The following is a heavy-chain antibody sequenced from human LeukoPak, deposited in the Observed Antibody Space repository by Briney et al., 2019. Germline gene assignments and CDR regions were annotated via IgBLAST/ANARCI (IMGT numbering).Heavy chain of an antibody. Sequence: SETLSLTCTVSGYSISSGYYWGWIRQPPGKGLEWIGSIYHSGSTYYNPSLKSRVTISVDTSKNQFSLKLSSVTAADTAVYYCARCPGPEVMRSRSNGDPYYFDYWGQGTLVTVSS. CDR3: ARCPGPEVMRSRSNGDPYYFDY. V-gene: IGHV4-38-2*02. CDR1: GYSISSGYY. D-gene: IGHD4-17*01. J-gene: IGHJ4*02. CDR2: IYHSGST.